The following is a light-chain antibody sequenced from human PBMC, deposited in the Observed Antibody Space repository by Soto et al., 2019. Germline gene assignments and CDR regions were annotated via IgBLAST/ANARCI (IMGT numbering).Light chain of an antibody. Sequence: EFVLTQSPATLSLSPGERAKISCRASQSVSSYLAWYQQKPCQAHRLLIYDASNRATGIPARFSGSGSGTDFTLTISSLEPEDFAVYYCQQRSNWPTITFGQGTRLEIK. CDR1: QSVSSY. V-gene: IGKV3-11*01. CDR3: QQRSNWPTIT. J-gene: IGKJ5*01. CDR2: DAS.